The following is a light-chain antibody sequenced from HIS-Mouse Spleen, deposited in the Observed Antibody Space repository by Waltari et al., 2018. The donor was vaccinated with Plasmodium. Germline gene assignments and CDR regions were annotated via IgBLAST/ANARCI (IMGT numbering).Light chain of an antibody. CDR3: QQSYSTPWT. V-gene: IGKV1-39*01. CDR2: AAS. Sequence: DIQMTQSPSSLSASVGDRVTITCRASQSISSYLNLYQQKPGKAPKLLIYAASSLQSRVPSRFSGSGSGTDFTLTISSLQPEDFATYYCQQSYSTPWTFGQGTKVEIK. CDR1: QSISSY. J-gene: IGKJ1*01.